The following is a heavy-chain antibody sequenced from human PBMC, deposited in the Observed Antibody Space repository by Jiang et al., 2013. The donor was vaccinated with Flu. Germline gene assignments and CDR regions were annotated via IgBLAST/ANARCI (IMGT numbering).Heavy chain of an antibody. V-gene: IGHV4-39*07. CDR1: GGSISSSSYY. Sequence: GPGLVKPSETLSLTCTVSGGSISSSSYYWGWIRQPPGKGLEWIGSIYYSGSTYYNPSLKSRVTISVDTSKNQFSLKLSSVTAAGTAVYYCARDGYGIRGRFDPWGQGTLVTGLL. D-gene: IGHD3-10*01. J-gene: IGHJ5*02. CDR3: ARDGYGIRGRFDP. CDR2: IYYSGST.